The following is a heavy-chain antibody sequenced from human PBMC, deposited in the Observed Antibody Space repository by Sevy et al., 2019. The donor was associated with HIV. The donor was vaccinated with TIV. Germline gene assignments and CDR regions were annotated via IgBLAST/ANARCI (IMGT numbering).Heavy chain of an antibody. D-gene: IGHD2-8*02. J-gene: IGHJ3*02. CDR2: IYYTEST. V-gene: IGHV4-59*11. CDR1: GGSLSSHY. Sequence: SETLSLTCSVSGGSLSSHYWSWIRQPPGKGLEWIGYIYYTESTNYSPSLKSRVTISLDTSKNQVSLKLRSVSAADTAVYYCARDFAYGYWHAFHIWGQWTMVTVSS. CDR3: ARDFAYGYWHAFHI.